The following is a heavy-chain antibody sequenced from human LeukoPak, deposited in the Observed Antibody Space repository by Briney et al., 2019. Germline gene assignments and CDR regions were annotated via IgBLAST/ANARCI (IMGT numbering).Heavy chain of an antibody. Sequence: GGSLRLSCAASGSTFSSYSMTWVRQAPGKGLEWVSYISSTSSTVYYADSVKGRFTISRDNVKNSLYLQMNSLRAEDTAVYYCARGRDSSSSYPGYWGQGTLVTVSS. CDR2: ISSTSSTV. CDR3: ARGRDSSSSYPGY. CDR1: GSTFSSYS. J-gene: IGHJ4*02. V-gene: IGHV3-48*01. D-gene: IGHD6-6*01.